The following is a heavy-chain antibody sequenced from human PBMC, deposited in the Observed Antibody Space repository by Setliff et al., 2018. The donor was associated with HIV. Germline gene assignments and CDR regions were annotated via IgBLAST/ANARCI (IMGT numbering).Heavy chain of an antibody. V-gene: IGHV4-4*02. J-gene: IGHJ3*02. Sequence: SETLSLTCAVSGGSISSSNWWSWVRQPPGKGLEWIGEIYHSGSTNYNPSLKNRVTISVDKSKNQFSLNLSSVTAADTAVYYCARDLKSGSYSPGAFDIWGQGTMVTVSS. D-gene: IGHD3-10*01. CDR3: ARDLKSGSYSPGAFDI. CDR1: GGSISSSNW. CDR2: IYHSGST.